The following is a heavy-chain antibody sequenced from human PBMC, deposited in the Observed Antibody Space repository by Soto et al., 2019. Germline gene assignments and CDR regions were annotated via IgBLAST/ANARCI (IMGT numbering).Heavy chain of an antibody. Sequence: QVQLVQSGAEVKKPGASVKISCEASGYSFTSQYVHWVRQAPGQGLEWMGIINPNGGSTTYAQKFQGRDTMTRDTATSTVSLGRSRRTSEDTAVYYWAREQWQRPGGGGTEPLDIWGQGTMVTVAS. D-gene: IGHD5-12*01. CDR3: AREQWQRPGGGGTEPLDI. CDR2: INPNGGST. CDR1: GYSFTSQY. J-gene: IGHJ3*02. V-gene: IGHV1-46*03.